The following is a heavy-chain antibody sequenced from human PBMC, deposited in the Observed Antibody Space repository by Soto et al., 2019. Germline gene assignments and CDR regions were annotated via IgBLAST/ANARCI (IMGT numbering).Heavy chain of an antibody. V-gene: IGHV4-59*12. CDR1: GGSMSPYY. CDR3: ARLGAYYQSLDP. Sequence: SETLSLTCTVSGGSMSPYYWSWIRQPPGKGLEWIANIYYRGNTNYNPSFESRVTISIDTSKNQFSLKLNSMTAADTAVYYCARLGAYYQSLDPWGQGTVVTVSS. D-gene: IGHD2-21*01. J-gene: IGHJ5*02. CDR2: IYYRGNT.